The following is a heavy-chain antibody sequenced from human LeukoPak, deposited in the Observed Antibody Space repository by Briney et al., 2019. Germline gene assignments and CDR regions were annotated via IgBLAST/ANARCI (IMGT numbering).Heavy chain of an antibody. V-gene: IGHV3-30*18. CDR1: GFTFSSYG. CDR2: ISYDGSNK. CDR3: AKGGYSGYESDY. D-gene: IGHD5-12*01. J-gene: IGHJ4*02. Sequence: GRSLRLSCAASGFTFSSYGMHWVRQAPGKGLEWVAVISYDGSNKYYADSVKGRFTISRDNSKNTLYLQMNSLRAEDTAVYYCAKGGYSGYESDYWGQGTLVTVSS.